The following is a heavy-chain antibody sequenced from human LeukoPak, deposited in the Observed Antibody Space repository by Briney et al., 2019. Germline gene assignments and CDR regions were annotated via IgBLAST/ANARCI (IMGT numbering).Heavy chain of an antibody. V-gene: IGHV3-7*01. J-gene: IGHJ4*02. D-gene: IGHD3-16*01. CDR3: VMTFGFNVWGTYEGLNY. CDR2: IKQDGSEK. Sequence: PGGSLRLSCAASGFTFSSYWMSWVRQAPGKGLEWVANIKQDGSEKYYVDSVKGRFTISRDNAKNSLYLQMNSLRAEDTAVYYRVMTFGFNVWGTYEGLNYWGQGTLVTVSS. CDR1: GFTFSSYW.